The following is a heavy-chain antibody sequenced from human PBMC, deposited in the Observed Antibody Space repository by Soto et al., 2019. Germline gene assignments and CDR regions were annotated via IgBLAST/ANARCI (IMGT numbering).Heavy chain of an antibody. CDR2: ISPYTGDT. CDR3: AKTGGWNWFDP. J-gene: IGHJ5*02. D-gene: IGHD6-19*01. CDR1: GYTFTDYG. V-gene: IGHV1-18*01. Sequence: QVPLVQSGAEVKKPGASVKVSCKASGYTFTDYGISWVRQAPGQGLEWMGWISPYTGDTKYPQRLQGRVTVTADTSTSTAYMELRSLKSDDTAVYYRAKTGGWNWFDPWGQGTLVSVSS.